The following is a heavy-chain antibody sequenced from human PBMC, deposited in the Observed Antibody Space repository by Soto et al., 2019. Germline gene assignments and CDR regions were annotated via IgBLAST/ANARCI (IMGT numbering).Heavy chain of an antibody. D-gene: IGHD3-10*01. V-gene: IGHV3-74*01. CDR2: INSDGSQS. J-gene: IGHJ4*02. CDR3: VGSESFYLDY. Sequence: GGSLRLSCAASGFTFSSYWMHWVRQAPGKGLVWVSRINSDGSQSHYADSVKGRFTISRDDSKNTLYLQMDSLRAEDTAIYYCVGSESFYLDYWGQGTLVTVSS. CDR1: GFTFSSYW.